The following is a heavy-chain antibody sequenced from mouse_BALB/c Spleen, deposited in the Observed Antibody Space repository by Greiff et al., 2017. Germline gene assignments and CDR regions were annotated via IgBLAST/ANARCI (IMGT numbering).Heavy chain of an antibody. CDR1: GYTFSSYW. CDR2: ILPGSGST. J-gene: IGHJ2*01. Sequence: QVQLQQSGAELMKPGASVKISCKATGYTFSSYWIEWVKQRPGHGLEWIGEILPGSGSTNYNEKFKGKATFTADTSSNTAYMQLSSLTSEDSAVYYCARGITTVVAPAWGQGTTLTVSS. D-gene: IGHD1-1*01. V-gene: IGHV1-9*01. CDR3: ARGITTVVAPA.